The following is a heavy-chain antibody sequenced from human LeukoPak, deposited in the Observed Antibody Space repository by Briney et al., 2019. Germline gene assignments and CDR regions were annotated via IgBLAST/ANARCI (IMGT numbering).Heavy chain of an antibody. CDR3: ARGGWSGYSYGSEPEKYFDY. CDR1: GYTFTGYY. CDR2: INPNSGGT. V-gene: IGHV1-2*02. D-gene: IGHD5-18*01. Sequence: ASVKVSCKASGYTFTGYYIHWMRQAPGQGLEWMGWINPNSGGTNDAQKFQGRVTMTTDTSISTAYIELSRLRSDDTALYYCARGGWSGYSYGSEPEKYFDYWGQGTLVTVSS. J-gene: IGHJ4*02.